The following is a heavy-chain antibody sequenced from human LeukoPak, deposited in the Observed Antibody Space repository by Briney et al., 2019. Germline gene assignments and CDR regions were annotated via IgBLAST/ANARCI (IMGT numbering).Heavy chain of an antibody. CDR2: MNPNSGNT. Sequence: ASVKVSCKASGYTFTSYAINWVRQATGQGLEWMGWMNPNSGNTGYAQKFQGRVTMTRNTSISTAYMELSSLRSEDTAVYYCARTLWFGELLRYNYYYYMDVWGKGTTVTISS. J-gene: IGHJ6*03. CDR1: GYTFTSYA. CDR3: ARTLWFGELLRYNYYYYMDV. D-gene: IGHD3-10*01. V-gene: IGHV1-8*01.